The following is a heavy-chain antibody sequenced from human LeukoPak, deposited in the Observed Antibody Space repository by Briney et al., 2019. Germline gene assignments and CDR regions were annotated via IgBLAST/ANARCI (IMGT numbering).Heavy chain of an antibody. V-gene: IGHV1-24*01. Sequence: RGASVKVSCKVSGYTLTELSMHWVRQAPGKGLEWMGGFDPEDGETIYAQKFQGRVTMTEDTSTDTAYMELSGLRSEDTAVYYCASVSRLSTYYYDNSGYDPWGQGTLVTVSS. CDR2: FDPEDGET. J-gene: IGHJ5*02. CDR1: GYTLTELS. D-gene: IGHD3-22*01. CDR3: ASVSRLSTYYYDNSGYDP.